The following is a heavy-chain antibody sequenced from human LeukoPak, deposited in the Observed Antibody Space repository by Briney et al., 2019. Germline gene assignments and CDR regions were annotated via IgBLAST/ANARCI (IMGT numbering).Heavy chain of an antibody. D-gene: IGHD2-15*01. CDR3: AKAPERSCNGASCYPLDY. V-gene: IGHV3-23*01. Sequence: GGSLRLSCAASGFSFSSYAMTWVRQAPGKGPEGISSITDSGGNTYSADSVKGRFTISRDNSKNTLYLQMNSLRVEDTAVYYCAKAPERSCNGASCYPLDYWGQGTLVTVSS. CDR1: GFSFSSYA. CDR2: ITDSGGNT. J-gene: IGHJ4*02.